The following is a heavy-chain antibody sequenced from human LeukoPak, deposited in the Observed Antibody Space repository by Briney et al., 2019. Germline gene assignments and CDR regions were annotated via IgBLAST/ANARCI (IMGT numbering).Heavy chain of an antibody. CDR2: INHSGST. Sequence: SETLSLTCAVYGGSFSGYYWSWIRQPPGKGLEWIGEINHSGSTNYNPSLKSRVTISVDTSKNQFSLKLSSVTVADTAVYYCARTGRVYYYDSSGPNSYFDYWGQGTLVTVSS. CDR3: ARTGRVYYYDSSGPNSYFDY. D-gene: IGHD3-22*01. J-gene: IGHJ4*02. V-gene: IGHV4-34*01. CDR1: GGSFSGYY.